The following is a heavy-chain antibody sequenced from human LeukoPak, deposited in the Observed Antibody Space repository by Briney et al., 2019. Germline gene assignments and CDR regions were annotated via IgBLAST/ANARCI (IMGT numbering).Heavy chain of an antibody. J-gene: IGHJ4*02. Sequence: SETLSVTCTVSDYSISSGYGYYWGWIRQPPGKGLEWIGSIYHSGITYYNHFNSSLKSRVTISIDTSKNQFSLRLTSVTAADTAVYFCATLVSTRYYFDYWGQGTLVTVSS. CDR1: DYSISSGYGYY. V-gene: IGHV4-38-2*02. CDR3: ATLVSTRYYFDY. D-gene: IGHD5/OR15-5a*01. CDR2: IYHSGIT.